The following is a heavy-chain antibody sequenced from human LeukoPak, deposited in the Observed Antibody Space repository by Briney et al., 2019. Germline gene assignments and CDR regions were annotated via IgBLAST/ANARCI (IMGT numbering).Heavy chain of an antibody. V-gene: IGHV3-30*18. CDR1: GFTFSSYG. Sequence: GGSLRLSCAASGFTFSSYGMHWVRQAPGKGLEWVAVISYDGSNKYYADSVKGRFTISRDNSKDTLYLQMNSLRAEDTAVYYCVKGMNPNDAFDIWGQGTMVTVSS. CDR3: VKGMNPNDAFDI. CDR2: ISYDGSNK. J-gene: IGHJ3*02.